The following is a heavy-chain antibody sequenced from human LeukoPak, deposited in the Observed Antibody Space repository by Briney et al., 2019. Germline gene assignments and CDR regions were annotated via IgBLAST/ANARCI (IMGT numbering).Heavy chain of an antibody. D-gene: IGHD2-15*01. Sequence: GESLKISCKGSGYSFTSYWIGWVRQMPGKGLEWMGIIYPGDSDTRYSPSFQGQVTISADKSISTAYLHWSSLKASDTAMYYCARLVVVAHDAFDIWGQGTMVTVSS. V-gene: IGHV5-51*01. CDR3: ARLVVVAHDAFDI. J-gene: IGHJ3*02. CDR1: GYSFTSYW. CDR2: IYPGDSDT.